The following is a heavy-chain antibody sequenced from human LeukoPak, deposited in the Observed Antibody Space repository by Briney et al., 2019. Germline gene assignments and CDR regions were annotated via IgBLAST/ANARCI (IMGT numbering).Heavy chain of an antibody. D-gene: IGHD1-14*01. CDR1: GGSISSNY. Sequence: SETLSLTCTVSGGSISSNYWSWIRQPPGKGLEWIGYIYYSGSTNYNPSLKSRVTISVDTSKNQFSLKLSSVTAADTAVYYCARVAAVYPPYYFDYWGKGTLVTVSS. V-gene: IGHV4-59*01. J-gene: IGHJ4*02. CDR3: ARVAAVYPPYYFDY. CDR2: IYYSGST.